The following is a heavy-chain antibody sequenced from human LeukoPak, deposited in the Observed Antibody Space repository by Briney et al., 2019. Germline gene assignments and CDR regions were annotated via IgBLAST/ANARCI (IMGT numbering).Heavy chain of an antibody. J-gene: IGHJ3*02. CDR2: IYYSGST. V-gene: IGHV4-59*01. CDR1: GGSISSYY. CDR3: ARDRAYDILDAFDI. D-gene: IGHD3-9*01. Sequence: PSETLSLTCTVSGGSISSYYWSWIRQPPGEGLEWIGYIYYSGSTNYNPSLKSRVTISVDTSKNQFSLKLSSVTAADTAVYYCARDRAYDILDAFDIWGQGTMVTVSS.